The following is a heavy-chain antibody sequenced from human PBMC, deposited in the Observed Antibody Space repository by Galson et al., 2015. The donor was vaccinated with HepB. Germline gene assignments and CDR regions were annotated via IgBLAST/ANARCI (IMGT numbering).Heavy chain of an antibody. D-gene: IGHD2-15*01. Sequence: LSLTCTVSGGSINSSDWWTWVRQAPGQGLEWIGEISDSGITKYNPSLRSRVTMSLDKSKKQVSLILNSVIAADTAVYYCARRRGLCDAFDIWGQGTTVTVSS. CDR3: ARRRGLCDAFDI. CDR1: GGSINSSDW. V-gene: IGHV4-4*02. J-gene: IGHJ3*02. CDR2: ISDSGIT.